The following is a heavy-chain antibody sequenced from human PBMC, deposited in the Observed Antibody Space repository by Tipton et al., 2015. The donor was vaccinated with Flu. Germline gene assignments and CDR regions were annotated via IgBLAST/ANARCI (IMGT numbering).Heavy chain of an antibody. D-gene: IGHD5-12*01. Sequence: GSLRLSCAASGFTFSSYSMNWVRQAPGKGLEWVSYISSSSSTIYYADSVKGRFTISRDNAKNPLYLQMNSLRAEDTAVYYCARASSGYDKVAFDIWGQGTMVTVSS. J-gene: IGHJ3*02. CDR3: ARASSGYDKVAFDI. V-gene: IGHV3-48*04. CDR2: ISSSSSTI. CDR1: GFTFSSYS.